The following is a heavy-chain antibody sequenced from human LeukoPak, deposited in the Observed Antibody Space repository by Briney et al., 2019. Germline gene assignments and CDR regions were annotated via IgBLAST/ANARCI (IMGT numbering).Heavy chain of an antibody. CDR1: GGSISSYY. Sequence: PSETLSLTCTVSGGSISSYYWSWIRQPPGKGLEWIGYIYYSGSTNYNPSLKSRVTISVDTSKNQFSLKLSSVTAADTAVYYCAREPQLLFPQHNWFDPWGQGTLVTVSS. V-gene: IGHV4-59*12. CDR2: IYYSGST. D-gene: IGHD2-2*01. CDR3: AREPQLLFPQHNWFDP. J-gene: IGHJ5*02.